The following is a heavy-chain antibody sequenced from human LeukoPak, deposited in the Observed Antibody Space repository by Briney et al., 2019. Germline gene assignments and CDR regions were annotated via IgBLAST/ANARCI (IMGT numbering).Heavy chain of an antibody. CDR2: IYYSGST. CDR1: GGSISSYY. D-gene: IGHD3-10*01. CDR3: ARHTYYYVSGSYGWFDP. J-gene: IGHJ5*02. V-gene: IGHV4-59*08. Sequence: SETLSLTCTVSGGSISSYYWSWIRQPPGKGLEWIGYIYYSGSTNYNPSLKSRVTISVDTSKNQFSLKLSSVIAADTAVYYCARHTYYYVSGSYGWFDPWGQGTLVTVSS.